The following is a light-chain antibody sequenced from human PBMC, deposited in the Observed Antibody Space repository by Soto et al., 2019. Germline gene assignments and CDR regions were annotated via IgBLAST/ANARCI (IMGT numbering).Light chain of an antibody. J-gene: IGKJ4*01. Sequence: DVVMTQSPLSLPVTLGQPASISCRSSQSLVYSDGNTYLNWFHQRPGQSPRRLLYKVSNRDSGVPDRCSGSASGADFTLKISRVEAEDVVVYYCIQGTSWPRLTFGAGTKLEIK. CDR1: QSLVYSDGNTY. CDR2: KVS. V-gene: IGKV2-30*01. CDR3: IQGTSWPRLT.